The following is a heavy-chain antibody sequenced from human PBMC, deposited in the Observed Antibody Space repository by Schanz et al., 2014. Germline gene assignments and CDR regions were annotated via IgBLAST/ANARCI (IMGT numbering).Heavy chain of an antibody. CDR2: MIGSGSSV. CDR1: GFTFSIYG. CDR3: VPMSIAAH. V-gene: IGHV3-23*01. Sequence: EVQLLESGGGLVQPGGSLRLSCAASGFTFSIYGMSWVRQAPGKGLEWVSRMIGSGSSVFYADSVKGRFTISRDTPKNTLYVQMNSLRADDTAVYYCVPMSIAAHWGQGTLVTVSS. J-gene: IGHJ4*02. D-gene: IGHD6-6*01.